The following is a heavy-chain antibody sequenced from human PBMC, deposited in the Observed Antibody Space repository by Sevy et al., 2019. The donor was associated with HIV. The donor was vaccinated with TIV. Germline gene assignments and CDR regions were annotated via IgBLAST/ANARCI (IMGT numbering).Heavy chain of an antibody. D-gene: IGHD6-6*01. Sequence: ASVKVSCKASGGTFSSYAISWVRQAPGQGLEWMGGIIPIFGTANYAQKFQGRVTITADESTSTAYMELSSLRSEDTTVYYCARGGIAARPLDYWGQGTLVTVSS. V-gene: IGHV1-69*13. J-gene: IGHJ4*02. CDR3: ARGGIAARPLDY. CDR1: GGTFSSYA. CDR2: IIPIFGTA.